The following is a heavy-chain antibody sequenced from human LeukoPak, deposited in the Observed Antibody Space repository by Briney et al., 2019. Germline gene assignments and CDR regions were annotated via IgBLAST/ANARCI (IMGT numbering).Heavy chain of an antibody. CDR3: ARGPRGGGLDY. V-gene: IGHV4-34*01. CDR2: INHSGST. CDR1: GGSFSGYY. J-gene: IGHJ4*02. D-gene: IGHD3-10*01. Sequence: PSETLSLTCAVYGGSFSGYYWSWIRQPPGKGLEWIGEINHSGSTNYNPSLKSRVTISVDTSKNQFSLKLSSVTAADTAVYYCARGPRGGGLDYWGQGTPVTVSS.